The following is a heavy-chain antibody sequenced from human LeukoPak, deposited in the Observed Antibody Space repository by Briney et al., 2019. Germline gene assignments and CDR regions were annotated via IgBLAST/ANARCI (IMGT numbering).Heavy chain of an antibody. D-gene: IGHD4-17*01. V-gene: IGHV3-49*04. J-gene: IGHJ4*02. CDR3: TRGSGDYGVIRDFDY. Sequence: GGSLRLSCTASGFTFGDYAMSWVRQAPGKGLEWVGFIRSKAYGGTTEYAASVKGRFTISRDDSKSIAYLQMNSLKTEDTAVYYCTRGSGDYGVIRDFDYWGQGTLVTVSS. CDR1: GFTFGDYA. CDR2: IRSKAYGGTT.